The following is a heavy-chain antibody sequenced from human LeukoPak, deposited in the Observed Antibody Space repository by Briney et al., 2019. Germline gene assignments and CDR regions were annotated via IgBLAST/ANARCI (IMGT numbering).Heavy chain of an antibody. CDR2: IYSGGST. CDR3: AKQGVAGSSWYAFDI. CDR1: GFTVSSNY. D-gene: IGHD6-13*01. J-gene: IGHJ3*02. V-gene: IGHV3-66*04. Sequence: PGGSLRLSCAASGFTVSSNYMSWVRQAPGKGLEWVSVIYSGGSTYYADSVKGRFTISRDNSKNTLYLQMNSLRAEGTAVYYCAKQGVAGSSWYAFDIWGQGTMVTVSS.